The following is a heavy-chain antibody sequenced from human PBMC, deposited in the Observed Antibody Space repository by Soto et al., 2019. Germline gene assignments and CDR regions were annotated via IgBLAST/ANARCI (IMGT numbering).Heavy chain of an antibody. CDR1: GLTFTSSA. J-gene: IGHJ4*02. V-gene: IGHV1-58*02. CDR3: AALGPNPGYSSGWSTFDY. D-gene: IGHD6-19*01. Sequence: ASVKVSCKASGLTFTSSAMQWVRQARGQRLEWIGWIVVGSGNTNYAQKFQERVTITRDMSTSTAYMELSSLRSEDTAVYYCAALGPNPGYSSGWSTFDYWGQGNLVTVS. CDR2: IVVGSGNT.